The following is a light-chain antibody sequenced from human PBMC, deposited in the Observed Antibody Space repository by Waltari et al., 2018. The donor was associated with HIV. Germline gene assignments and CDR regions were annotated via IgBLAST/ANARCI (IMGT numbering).Light chain of an antibody. V-gene: IGLV2-18*02. CDR2: EVS. CDR1: SSDVGSYNR. Sequence: QSALTQPPSVSGSPGQSVTISCTGTSSDVGSYNRVSWYQQPPGTAPKLMIYEVSNRPAGVPDRFSGAKSGNMASLTSSGLQAEDEADYYCSSYTSSSTFVFGGGTKLTVL. J-gene: IGLJ2*01. CDR3: SSYTSSSTFV.